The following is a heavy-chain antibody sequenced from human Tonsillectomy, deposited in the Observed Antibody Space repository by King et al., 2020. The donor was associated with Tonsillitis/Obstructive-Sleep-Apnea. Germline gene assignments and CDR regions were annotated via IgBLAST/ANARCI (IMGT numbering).Heavy chain of an antibody. Sequence: VQLVESGGGVVQPGRSLRLSCAASGFTFSSYGMHWVRQAPGKGLEWVVVIWYDGSNKYYADSVKGRFTISRDNSKNTVYLQMNSLRAEDTAVYYCARDAALGYCSGGRCYFDYWGQGTLVTVFS. CDR2: IWYDGSNK. V-gene: IGHV3-33*01. J-gene: IGHJ4*02. D-gene: IGHD2-15*01. CDR1: GFTFSSYG. CDR3: ARDAALGYCSGGRCYFDY.